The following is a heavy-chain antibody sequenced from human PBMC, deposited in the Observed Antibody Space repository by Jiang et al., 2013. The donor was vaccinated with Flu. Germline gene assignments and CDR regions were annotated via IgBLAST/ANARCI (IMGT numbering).Heavy chain of an antibody. D-gene: IGHD6-19*01. V-gene: IGHV1-69*01. Sequence: GAEVKKPGSSVKVSCKASGGTFSSYAISWVRQAPGQGLEWMGGIIPIFGTANYAQKFQGRVTITADESTSTAYMELSSLRSEDTAVYYCARSGSWGGWDGTWYFDLWGRGTLVTVSS. CDR1: GGTFSSYA. CDR2: IIPIFGTA. CDR3: ARSGSWGGWDGTWYFDL. J-gene: IGHJ2*01.